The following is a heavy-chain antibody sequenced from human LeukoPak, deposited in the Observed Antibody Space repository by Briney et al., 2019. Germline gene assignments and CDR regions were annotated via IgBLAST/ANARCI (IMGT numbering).Heavy chain of an antibody. Sequence: GESLKISCKGSGYSFSNYWIGWVRQLPGKGLEWMGIIYPGDSDTRYSPSFQGQVTISADKSISTAYLQWSSLKASDTAMYHCASPYYYGSGSYYHSFDIWGQGTMVTVSS. CDR2: IYPGDSDT. D-gene: IGHD3-10*01. CDR3: ASPYYYGSGSYYHSFDI. V-gene: IGHV5-51*01. J-gene: IGHJ3*02. CDR1: GYSFSNYW.